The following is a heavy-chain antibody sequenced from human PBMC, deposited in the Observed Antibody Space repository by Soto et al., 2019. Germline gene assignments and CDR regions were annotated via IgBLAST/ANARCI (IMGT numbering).Heavy chain of an antibody. CDR3: ARVAYYYGSGSHYFDY. D-gene: IGHD3-10*01. CDR1: GYTFTSYY. J-gene: IGHJ4*02. Sequence: ASVKVSCKASGYTFTSYYMHWLRQAPGQGLEWMGIINPSGGSTSYAQKFQGRVTMTRDTSTSTVYMELSSLRSEDAAVYYCARVAYYYGSGSHYFDYWGQGTLVTVS. V-gene: IGHV1-46*01. CDR2: INPSGGST.